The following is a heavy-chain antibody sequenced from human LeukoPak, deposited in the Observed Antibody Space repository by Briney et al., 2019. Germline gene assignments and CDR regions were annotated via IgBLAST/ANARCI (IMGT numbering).Heavy chain of an antibody. Sequence: GGSLRLSCAASGFTFSSYGMHWVRQAPGKGLEWVAVISYDGSNKYYADSVKGRFTISRDNSKNTLYLQMNSLRAEDTAVYYCAKESHSYGSFDYWGQGTLVTVSS. D-gene: IGHD5-18*01. CDR2: ISYDGSNK. V-gene: IGHV3-30*18. CDR3: AKESHSYGSFDY. J-gene: IGHJ4*02. CDR1: GFTFSSYG.